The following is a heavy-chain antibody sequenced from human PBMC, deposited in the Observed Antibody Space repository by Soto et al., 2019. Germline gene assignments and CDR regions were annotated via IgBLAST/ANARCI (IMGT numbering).Heavy chain of an antibody. CDR1: GYTFTSYA. J-gene: IGHJ4*02. V-gene: IGHV1-3*01. CDR3: ARFRPLTYNYDSSGYYDDY. D-gene: IGHD3-22*01. Sequence: ASVKVSCKASGYTFTSYAMHWVRQAPGQRLEWMGWINAGNGNTKYSQKFQGRVTITRDTSASTAYMELSSLRSEDTAVYYCARFRPLTYNYDSSGYYDDYWGQGTLVTVSS. CDR2: INAGNGNT.